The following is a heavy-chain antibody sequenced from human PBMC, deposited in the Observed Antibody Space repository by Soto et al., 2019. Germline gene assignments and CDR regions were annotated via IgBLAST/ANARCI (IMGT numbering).Heavy chain of an antibody. CDR2: INPATGAA. CDR3: ARGGGVGVAGSAAFDM. D-gene: IGHD3-3*01. V-gene: IGHV1-2*02. Sequence: QLHLVQSGAVVKKPGASVTVSCSASGYPVTAYYMHWVRQAPGRGLEWMGGINPATGAAKYTQTFQGRVTMPRDPSTSTAFMELRGLTSQDTAAFYWARGGGVGVAGSAAFDMWGQGTLVTVSS. CDR1: GYPVTAYY. J-gene: IGHJ3*02.